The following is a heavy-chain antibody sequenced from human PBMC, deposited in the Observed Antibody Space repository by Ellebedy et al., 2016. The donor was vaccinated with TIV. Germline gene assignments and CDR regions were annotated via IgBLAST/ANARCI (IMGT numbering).Heavy chain of an antibody. CDR3: AKARGSSVIDYNYFGMDV. J-gene: IGHJ6*02. Sequence: GESLKISXVASGFNVTKKYMSWVRQAPGKGLEWVSGIGDTAHNTYYTDSVKGRFTISRDNSKNTLSLQMSSLRAEDTAVYYCAKARGSSVIDYNYFGMDVWGHGTTVTVSS. CDR2: IGDTAHNT. CDR1: GFNVTKKY. D-gene: IGHD2-21*01. V-gene: IGHV3-23*01.